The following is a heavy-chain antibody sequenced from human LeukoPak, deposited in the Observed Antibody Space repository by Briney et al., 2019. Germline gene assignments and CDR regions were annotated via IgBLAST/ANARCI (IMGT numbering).Heavy chain of an antibody. V-gene: IGHV4-59*08. Sequence: KPSETLSLTCTVSGGSIGNYYWSWIRQPPGKGLEWIAYIYNTGTTNYNPSLKSRVTISLDTSKNQFSLKLSSVTAADTAVYYCARVPLTRQQLPRGAFDIWGQGTMVTVSS. CDR1: GGSIGNYY. D-gene: IGHD6-13*01. CDR3: ARVPLTRQQLPRGAFDI. J-gene: IGHJ3*02. CDR2: IYNTGTT.